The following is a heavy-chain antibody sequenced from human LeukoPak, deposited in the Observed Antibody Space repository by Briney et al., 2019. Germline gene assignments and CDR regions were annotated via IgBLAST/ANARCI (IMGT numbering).Heavy chain of an antibody. CDR2: IPYDGSNT. D-gene: IGHD6-19*01. J-gene: IGHJ4*02. CDR1: GLAFSSYG. V-gene: IGHV3-30*02. Sequence: PGGSLRLSCAASGLAFSSYGMHWVRQAPGKGLEGVAFIPYDGSNTYYADSVEGRFSISRDNSKNTLYLQINSLRPEDTAVYYCAREKGGSAGGFDYWGQGTLVTVSS. CDR3: AREKGGSAGGFDY.